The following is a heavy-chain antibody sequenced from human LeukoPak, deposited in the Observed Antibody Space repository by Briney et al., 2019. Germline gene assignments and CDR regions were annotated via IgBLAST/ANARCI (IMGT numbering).Heavy chain of an antibody. J-gene: IGHJ4*02. CDR1: GFTFSSYA. CDR3: AKQLGYCSDGSCYFPY. CDR2: ISGSGGST. V-gene: IGHV3-23*01. D-gene: IGHD2-15*01. Sequence: TGGSLRLSCAASGFTFSSYAMSWVRQAPGKGLEWVSAISGSGGSTYYADSVQGRFTIFRDNSKSTLCLQMNSLRAEDTAVYYCAKQLGYCSDGSCYFPYWGQGTLVTVSS.